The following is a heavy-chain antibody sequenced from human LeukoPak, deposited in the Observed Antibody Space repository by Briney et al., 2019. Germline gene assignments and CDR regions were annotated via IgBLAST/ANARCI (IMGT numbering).Heavy chain of an antibody. V-gene: IGHV3-23*01. CDR2: ISGSGGST. J-gene: IGHJ5*02. CDR1: GFTFSSYA. D-gene: IGHD3-22*01. Sequence: PGGSLRLSCAASGFTFSSYAMSWVRQAPGKGLEWVSGISGSGGSTYYADSVKGRFTISRDNSKNTLYLQMNSLRAEDTAVYYCAKDPTTYYDSSGYGRYNWIDPWGQGTLVTVSS. CDR3: AKDPTTYYDSSGYGRYNWIDP.